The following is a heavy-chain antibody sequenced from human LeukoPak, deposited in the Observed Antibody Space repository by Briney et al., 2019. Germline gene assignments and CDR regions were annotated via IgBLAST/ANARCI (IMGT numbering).Heavy chain of an antibody. J-gene: IGHJ5*02. Sequence: SETLSLTCTVSGGSISSSSYYWGWIRQPPGKGLAWVGSIFYSGSTYYNPSLKSRVTISVATSKNQSPQKRSSVTAANTAVYYCARDRRCSGVSCYWGPNWFDPWGQGTLVTVSS. D-gene: IGHD2-15*01. V-gene: IGHV4-39*06. CDR2: IFYSGST. CDR3: ARDRRCSGVSCYWGPNWFDP. CDR1: GGSISSSSYY.